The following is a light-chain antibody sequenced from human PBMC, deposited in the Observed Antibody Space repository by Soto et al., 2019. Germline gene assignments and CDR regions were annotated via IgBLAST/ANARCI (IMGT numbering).Light chain of an antibody. Sequence: DIQMTQSPSTLSGSVGDRVTITCRASQTISSWLAWYQQKPGKAPKLLIYKASTLKSGVPSRFSGSGSGTEFILTISGLQPDDFATYYCQQYHGYSLTFGQGTKVEI. CDR3: QQYHGYSLT. CDR2: KAS. CDR1: QTISSW. J-gene: IGKJ1*01. V-gene: IGKV1-5*03.